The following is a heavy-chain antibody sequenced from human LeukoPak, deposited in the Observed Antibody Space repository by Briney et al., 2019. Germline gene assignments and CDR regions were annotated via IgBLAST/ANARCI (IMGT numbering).Heavy chain of an antibody. CDR1: GFTLSSAW. Sequence: GGSLRLSCAASGFTLSSAWMHWVRQAPGKGLEWVAVISYDGSNKYYADSVKGRFTISRDNSKNTLYLQMNSLRAEDTAVYYCARSRLLASVGGTNLFDYWGQGTLVTVSS. J-gene: IGHJ4*02. V-gene: IGHV3-30-3*01. D-gene: IGHD2-8*02. CDR2: ISYDGSNK. CDR3: ARSRLLASVGGTNLFDY.